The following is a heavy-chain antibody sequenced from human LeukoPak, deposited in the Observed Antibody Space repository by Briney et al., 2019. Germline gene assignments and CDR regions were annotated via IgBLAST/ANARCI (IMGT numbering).Heavy chain of an antibody. CDR1: GGAFSSYA. Sequence: GASVKVSCKASGGAFSSYAISWVRQAPGQGLEWMGRIIPILDTPNYAQKLQGRVTITADKSTSTAYMELTSLTSEDTAVYFCATRALIAVPGYGYFQHWGQGTLVTVSS. V-gene: IGHV1-69*04. D-gene: IGHD6-13*01. J-gene: IGHJ1*01. CDR2: IIPILDTP. CDR3: ATRALIAVPGYGYFQH.